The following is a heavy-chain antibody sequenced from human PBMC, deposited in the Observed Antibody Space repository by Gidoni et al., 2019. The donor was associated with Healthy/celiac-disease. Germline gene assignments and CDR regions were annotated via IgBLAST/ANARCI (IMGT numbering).Heavy chain of an antibody. J-gene: IGHJ6*02. Sequence: EVQLVQSGAEVTKPGESLKISCKGSGYSFTNYWIGWVRQMPGKGLEWMGISYPGDSDTRYSPSVQGQVTSSADKSISTAYRQWSSLKASDTAMYYCARRGWVAVAGTAYYYYGMDVWGQGTTVTVSS. CDR2: SYPGDSDT. V-gene: IGHV5-51*01. CDR1: GYSFTNYW. D-gene: IGHD6-19*01. CDR3: ARRGWVAVAGTAYYYYGMDV.